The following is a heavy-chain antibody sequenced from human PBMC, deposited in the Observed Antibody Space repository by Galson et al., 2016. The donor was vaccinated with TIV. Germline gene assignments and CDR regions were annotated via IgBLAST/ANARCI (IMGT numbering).Heavy chain of an antibody. D-gene: IGHD5-18*01. J-gene: IGHJ6*02. CDR2: INWHGNSV. V-gene: IGHV3-9*01. Sequence: SLRLSCAASGFTFDDYAMHWVRQRPGKGLEWVSSINWHGNSVVYADSVKGRFAMSRDNAKTSLYLQMNSLRHEDTALYYCAKDRAADASMDYYFYHGMAVWGHGTAVTVSS. CDR1: GFTFDDYA. CDR3: AKDRAADASMDYYFYHGMAV.